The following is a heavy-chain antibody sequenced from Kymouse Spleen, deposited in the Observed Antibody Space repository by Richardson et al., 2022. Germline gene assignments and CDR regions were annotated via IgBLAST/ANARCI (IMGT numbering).Heavy chain of an antibody. J-gene: IGHJ6*02. Sequence: QVQLQQWGAGLLKPSETLSLTCAVYGGSFSGYYWSWIRQPPGKGLEWIGEINHSGSTNYNPSLKSRVTISVDTSKNQFSLKLSSVTAADTAVYYCAREGPIFGVVIMTYYGMDVWGQGTTVTVSS. CDR2: INHSGST. D-gene: IGHD3-3*01. CDR3: AREGPIFGVVIMTYYGMDV. V-gene: IGHV4-34*01. CDR1: GGSFSGYY.